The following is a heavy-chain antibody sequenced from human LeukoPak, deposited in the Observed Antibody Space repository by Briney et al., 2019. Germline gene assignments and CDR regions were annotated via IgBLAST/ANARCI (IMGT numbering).Heavy chain of an antibody. CDR3: ERGPYDILTGPLAFRATDAN. J-gene: IGHJ4*02. V-gene: IGHV3-21*01. Sequence: GGSLRLSCAASGFTFSSYSINGVRQAPGKGLEWGSSIISSSIYIYYTDSVKGRCTISRDNAKNSLYLQMNSLRAEDTPLCYCERGPYDILTGPLAFRATDANGGQGKLVTVSS. D-gene: IGHD3-9*01. CDR2: IISSSIYI. CDR1: GFTFSSYS.